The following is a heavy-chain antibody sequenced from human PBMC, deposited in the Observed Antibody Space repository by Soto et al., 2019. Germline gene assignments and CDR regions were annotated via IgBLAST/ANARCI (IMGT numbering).Heavy chain of an antibody. J-gene: IGHJ4*02. V-gene: IGHV4-38-2*02. D-gene: IGHD3-9*01. Sequence: SETLSLTCTVSGYSISSGYYWGWIRQPPGKGLEWIGSIYHSGSTYYNPSLKSRVTISVDTSKNQFSLKLSSVTAADTAVYYCARRVDDILTGYYFDYWGQGTLVTVSS. CDR1: GYSISSGYY. CDR3: ARRVDDILTGYYFDY. CDR2: IYHSGST.